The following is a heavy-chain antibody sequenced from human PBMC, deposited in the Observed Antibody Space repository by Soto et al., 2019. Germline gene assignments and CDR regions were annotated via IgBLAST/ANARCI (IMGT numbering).Heavy chain of an antibody. CDR2: IYYSGST. CDR1: CGSVSSSY. V-gene: IGHV4-59*02. D-gene: IGHD3-3*01. Sequence: SQTLSLTCTVSCGSVSSSYWSSIRPPPGRGLEWCGYIYYSGSTNYNPSLKSRVTISVDTSKNQFSRKLSSVTAADTAVYYCARGGTDDFWSGYYMGYYYGMDVWGQGTTVTVSS. CDR3: ARGGTDDFWSGYYMGYYYGMDV. J-gene: IGHJ6*02.